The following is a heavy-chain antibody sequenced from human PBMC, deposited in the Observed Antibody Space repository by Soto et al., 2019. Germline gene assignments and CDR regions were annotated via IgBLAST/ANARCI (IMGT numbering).Heavy chain of an antibody. J-gene: IGHJ6*02. D-gene: IGHD2-2*01. CDR3: VGPNIVVVPAASSPAAMDV. Sequence: EVQLVESGGGLVKPGGSLRLSCAASGFTFSSYSMNWVRQAPGKGLEWVSSISSSSSYIYYADSVKGRFTISRDNAKNSLYRQRNSLRAEDTAVYYCVGPNIVVVPAASSPAAMDVWGQGTTVTVSS. CDR2: ISSSSSYI. V-gene: IGHV3-21*01. CDR1: GFTFSSYS.